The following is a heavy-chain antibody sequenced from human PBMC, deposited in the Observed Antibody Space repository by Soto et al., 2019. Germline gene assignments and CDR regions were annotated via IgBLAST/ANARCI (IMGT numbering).Heavy chain of an antibody. D-gene: IGHD3-16*01. V-gene: IGHV2-5*02. Sequence: QITLKETGPTLVKPTQTLTLTCTLSGFSLSTTPVGVGWIRQPPGQALEWLALIYWDDDRRYIPSLKNRLTITTESPGGQVALTITDMDPVDTCTYYCAQITPFYIKGYYFDYWGPRILVTVSS. CDR3: AQITPFYIKGYYFDY. CDR2: IYWDDDR. J-gene: IGHJ4*02. CDR1: GFSLSTTPVG.